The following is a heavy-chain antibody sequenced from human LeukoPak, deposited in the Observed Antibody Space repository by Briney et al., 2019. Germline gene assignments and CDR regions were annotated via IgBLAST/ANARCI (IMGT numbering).Heavy chain of an antibody. CDR3: ARDLYLSTPYLRLGELSLVPDY. V-gene: IGHV3-74*01. CDR1: GFTFSSYW. Sequence: PGRSLRLSCAASGFTFSSYWMHWVRQAPGKGLVWVSLINSDGSITTYADSVKGRFTISRDNAKNTLYLQMNSLRAEDTAVYYCARDLYLSTPYLRLGELSLVPDYWGQGTLVTVSS. D-gene: IGHD3-16*02. CDR2: INSDGSIT. J-gene: IGHJ4*02.